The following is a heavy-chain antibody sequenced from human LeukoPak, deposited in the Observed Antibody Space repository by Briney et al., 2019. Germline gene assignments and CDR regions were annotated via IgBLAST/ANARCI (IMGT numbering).Heavy chain of an antibody. CDR1: GYTLTELS. D-gene: IGHD1-26*01. CDR2: FDPEDGET. Sequence: ASVKVSCKVSGYTLTELSMHWVRQTPGKGLEWVGGFDPEDGETIYAQEFQGRVTMTEDTSTDTAYMDLSSLRSEDTAVYYCASIRGGGYLAAFDFWGQGTVVTVSS. J-gene: IGHJ3*01. V-gene: IGHV1-24*01. CDR3: ASIRGGGYLAAFDF.